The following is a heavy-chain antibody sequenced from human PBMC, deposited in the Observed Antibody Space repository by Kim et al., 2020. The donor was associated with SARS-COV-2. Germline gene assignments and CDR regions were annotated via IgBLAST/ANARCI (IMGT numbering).Heavy chain of an antibody. D-gene: IGHD2-21*02. J-gene: IGHJ4*02. CDR1: GYTFTSYY. CDR3: ARSYCGGDCYSVGLDY. CDR2: INPSGGST. V-gene: IGHV1-46*01. Sequence: ASVKVSCKASGYTFTSYYMHWVRQAPGQGLEWMGIINPSGGSTSYAQKFQGRVTMTRDTSTSTVYMELSSLRSEDTAVYYCARSYCGGDCYSVGLDYWGQGTLVTVSS.